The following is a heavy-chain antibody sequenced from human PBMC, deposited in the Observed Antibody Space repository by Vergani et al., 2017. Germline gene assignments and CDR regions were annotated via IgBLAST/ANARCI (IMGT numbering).Heavy chain of an antibody. CDR1: GFTFTSSA. D-gene: IGHD3-10*01. J-gene: IGHJ5*02. CDR3: IWFGELSIPTWFDP. Sequence: QMQLMQSGPEVKKPGTSVKVSCRASGFTFTSSAMQWVRQARGQSLEYIGWIVVGSGSTNYAQKFQERVTISRDMSTNTAYMELSSLTSEDTAVYYCIWFGELSIPTWFDPWGQGTLVTVSS. CDR2: IVVGSGST. V-gene: IGHV1-58*02.